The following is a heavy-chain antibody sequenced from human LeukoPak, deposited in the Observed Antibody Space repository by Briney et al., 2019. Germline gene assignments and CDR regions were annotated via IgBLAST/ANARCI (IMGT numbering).Heavy chain of an antibody. V-gene: IGHV1-2*02. J-gene: IGHJ4*02. Sequence: GASVKVSCKASGYTFTGYYMHWVRQAPGQGLEWMGWINPNSGGTNYAQKFQGRVTMTRDTSISTAYMELSRLRSDDTAVYYCARGLSDIVVVVAATSWWFDYWGQGTLVTVSS. D-gene: IGHD2-15*01. CDR1: GYTFTGYY. CDR2: INPNSGGT. CDR3: ARGLSDIVVVVAATSWWFDY.